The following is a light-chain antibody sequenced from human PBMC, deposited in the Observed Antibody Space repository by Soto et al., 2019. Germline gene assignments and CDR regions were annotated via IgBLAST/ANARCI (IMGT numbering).Light chain of an antibody. J-gene: IGLJ2*01. CDR2: DND. Sequence: QSVLTQPPSVSAAPGEKVTNSCSGSSSNIGNNFVSWYQQLPGTAPRLLIFDNDKRPSGIPDRFSGSRSGTSATLGITGLQTGDEADYYCGTWDSSLSTVVVGGGTKLTVL. CDR3: GTWDSSLSTVV. CDR1: SSNIGNNF. V-gene: IGLV1-51*01.